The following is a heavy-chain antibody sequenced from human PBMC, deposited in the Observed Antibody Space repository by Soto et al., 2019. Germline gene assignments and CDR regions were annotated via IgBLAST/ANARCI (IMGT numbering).Heavy chain of an antibody. V-gene: IGHV4-4*07. Sequence: QVQLRESGPGLVKSSETLSLTCTVSHGSMSPHYWSWIRQPAGKGLEWIGRVFSSGITKYNPSLRSLVTMSIETSKNLFSLNLTSVTAADTALYCCARARTNSWYDFDSWGRGVPVTVSS. J-gene: IGHJ4*02. D-gene: IGHD6-13*01. CDR3: ARARTNSWYDFDS. CDR1: HGSMSPHY. CDR2: VFSSGIT.